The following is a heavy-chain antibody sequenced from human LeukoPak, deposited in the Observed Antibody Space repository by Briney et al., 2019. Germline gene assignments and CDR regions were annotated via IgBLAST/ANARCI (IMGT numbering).Heavy chain of an antibody. Sequence: GASVKVSCKASGYTFTNYGITWVRQAPGQGLECMGWISAYNGNTNYAQKLQGRVTMTTDTSTSTAYMELRSLRSDDTAVYYCVTYYYDSSGRDDAFDIWGQGTMVTVSS. CDR3: VTYYYDSSGRDDAFDI. D-gene: IGHD3-22*01. V-gene: IGHV1-18*01. CDR2: ISAYNGNT. J-gene: IGHJ3*02. CDR1: GYTFTNYG.